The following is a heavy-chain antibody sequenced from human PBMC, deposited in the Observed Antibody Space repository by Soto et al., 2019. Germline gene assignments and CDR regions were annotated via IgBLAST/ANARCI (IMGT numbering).Heavy chain of an antibody. CDR1: GFTFSSFG. CDR3: ARERRQWLVPTDY. J-gene: IGHJ4*02. D-gene: IGHD6-19*01. V-gene: IGHV3-30*03. CDR2: ISYDGTNK. Sequence: QVQLVESGGGVVQPGKSLRLSCAASGFTFSSFGMHWVRQAPGKGLEWVAAISYDGTNKYYADSMKGRFTISRDNTKKMLNLVMDSLRPEDTAVYYCARERRQWLVPTDYWGQGTLVTVSS.